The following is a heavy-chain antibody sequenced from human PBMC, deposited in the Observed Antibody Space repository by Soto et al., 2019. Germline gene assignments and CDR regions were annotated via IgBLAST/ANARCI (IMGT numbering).Heavy chain of an antibody. V-gene: IGHV3-23*01. D-gene: IGHD6-19*01. Sequence: EVQLLESGGGVVQPGGSLRLSCVASGFNFKDFAMSWVRQAPGEGLEWVSGISCCGGWMSYADSVKGRFSIARDDSTNTLTLQINQLLVENTPQDDYAKADGEQWLLPHLDKRGQGTLVTDS. CDR3: AKADGEQWLLPHLDK. J-gene: IGHJ4*02. CDR2: ISCCGGWM. CDR1: GFNFKDFA.